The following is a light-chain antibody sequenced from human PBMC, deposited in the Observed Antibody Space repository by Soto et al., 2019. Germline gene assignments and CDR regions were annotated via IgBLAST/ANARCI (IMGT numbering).Light chain of an antibody. V-gene: IGKV3-15*01. Sequence: IIMTQSPATLSVSPGERVTFSCRASQSISTNLAWYQQKPGQAPRLLIYGASTRDTHIPDRFSGTGSETVFTLSVSSLQSEDFAIYYCQQYYDWPLVTFGGGTRVEI. CDR2: GAS. CDR3: QQYYDWPLVT. CDR1: QSISTN. J-gene: IGKJ4*01.